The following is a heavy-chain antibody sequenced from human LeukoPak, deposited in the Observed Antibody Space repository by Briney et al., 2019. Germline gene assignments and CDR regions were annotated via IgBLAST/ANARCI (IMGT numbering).Heavy chain of an antibody. CDR3: AKMRGYTRSDY. J-gene: IGHJ4*02. Sequence: PGGSLRLSCAASGFTFSNAWMNWVRQAPGKGLEWIGEINHSGSTNYNPSLKSRVTISVDTSKNQFSLKLSSVTAADTAVYYCAKMRGYTRSDYWGQGTLVTVSS. CDR1: GFTFSNAW. V-gene: IGHV4-34*08. D-gene: IGHD6-13*01. CDR2: INHSGST.